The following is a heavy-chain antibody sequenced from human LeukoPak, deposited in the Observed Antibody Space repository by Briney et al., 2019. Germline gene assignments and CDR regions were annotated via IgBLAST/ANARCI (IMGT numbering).Heavy chain of an antibody. D-gene: IGHD3-22*01. CDR1: GYTFTGYY. V-gene: IGHV1-2*06. CDR2: INPNSGGT. CDR3: ARVLGGSGNYPFYY. J-gene: IGHJ4*02. Sequence: ASVKVSCKASGYTFTGYYMHWVRQAPGQGLEWMGRINPNSGGTNYAQKFQGRVTMTRDTSISTAYMELSRLRSDDTAVYYCARVLGGSGNYPFYYWGQGTLVTVSS.